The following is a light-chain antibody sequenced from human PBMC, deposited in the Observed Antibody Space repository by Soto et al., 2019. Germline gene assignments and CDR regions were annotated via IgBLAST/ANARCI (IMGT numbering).Light chain of an antibody. Sequence: QSALTQPASVSGSPGQSITISCTGTSSDVGGYNYVSWYQQHPGKAPKLIIYEVNNRPSGVSNRFSGSKSGNTASLTISGXQPXXXADYYCLSYTSANTRVFGGGTKLTVL. CDR2: EVN. CDR3: LSYTSANTRV. V-gene: IGLV2-14*01. J-gene: IGLJ3*02. CDR1: SSDVGGYNY.